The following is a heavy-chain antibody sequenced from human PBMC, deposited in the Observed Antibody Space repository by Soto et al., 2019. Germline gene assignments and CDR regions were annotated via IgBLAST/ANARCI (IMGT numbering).Heavy chain of an antibody. J-gene: IGHJ4*02. CDR2: IYYSGST. D-gene: IGHD6-13*01. Sequence: PSETLSLTCTVSGGSISSGDYYWSWIRQPPGKGLELIGYIYYSGSTYYNPSLKSRVTISVDTSKNQFSLKLSSVTAADTAVYYCARVGSSSWYVPRYFDYWGQGTLVTVSS. CDR3: ARVGSSSWYVPRYFDY. CDR1: GGSISSGDYY. V-gene: IGHV4-30-4*01.